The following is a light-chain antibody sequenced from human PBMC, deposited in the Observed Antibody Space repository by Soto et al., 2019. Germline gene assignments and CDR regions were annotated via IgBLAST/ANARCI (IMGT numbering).Light chain of an antibody. CDR3: SLYTTSSVV. V-gene: IGLV2-14*01. CDR1: SSDVGSYNS. J-gene: IGLJ2*01. Sequence: QSVLTQPASVSGSPGQSITISCTGTSSDVGSYNSVSWYRQHPGKAPKLMLYEVSNRPSGVSNRFSGSKSGNTASLTISGLQAEDEADYYCSLYTTSSVVFSGGTQLTVL. CDR2: EVS.